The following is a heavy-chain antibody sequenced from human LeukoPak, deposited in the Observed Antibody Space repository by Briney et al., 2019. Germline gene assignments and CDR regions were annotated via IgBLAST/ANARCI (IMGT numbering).Heavy chain of an antibody. CDR1: GGSISSGSYY. D-gene: IGHD6-19*01. CDR2: IYTSGST. J-gene: IGHJ3*02. CDR3: ARELDWQWLVPDAFDI. V-gene: IGHV4-61*02. Sequence: KPSQTLSLTCTVSGGSISSGSYYWSWIRQPAGKGLEWIGRIYTSGSTNYNPSLKSRVTISVDTSKNQFSLKLSSVTAADTAVYYCARELDWQWLVPDAFDIWGQGTMVTVSS.